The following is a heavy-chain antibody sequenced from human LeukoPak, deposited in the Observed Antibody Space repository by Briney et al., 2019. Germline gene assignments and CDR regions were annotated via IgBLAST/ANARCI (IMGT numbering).Heavy chain of an antibody. Sequence: GGSLRLSCAASGFTFSSYAMHWVRQAPGKGLEWVAVISYDGSNKYYADSVKGRFTISRDNSKNTLYLQMNSLRAEDTAVNYCARDQGNGLDYYYYGMDVWGKGTTVTVSS. CDR2: ISYDGSNK. CDR3: ARDQGNGLDYYYYGMDV. D-gene: IGHD4-17*01. CDR1: GFTFSSYA. V-gene: IGHV3-30*04. J-gene: IGHJ6*04.